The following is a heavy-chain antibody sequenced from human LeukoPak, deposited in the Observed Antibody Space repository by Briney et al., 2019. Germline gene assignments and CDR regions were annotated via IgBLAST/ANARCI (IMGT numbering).Heavy chain of an antibody. D-gene: IGHD3-22*01. CDR1: GYTLTELS. CDR3: ARDRKQYYYDSSGHAEYFQH. J-gene: IGHJ1*01. Sequence: ASVKVSCKVSGYTLTELSMHWVRQAPGKGLEWMGGFDPEDGETIYAQKFQGRVTMTEDTSTDTAYMELSSLRSEDTAVYYCARDRKQYYYDSSGHAEYFQHWGQGTLVTVSS. V-gene: IGHV1-24*01. CDR2: FDPEDGET.